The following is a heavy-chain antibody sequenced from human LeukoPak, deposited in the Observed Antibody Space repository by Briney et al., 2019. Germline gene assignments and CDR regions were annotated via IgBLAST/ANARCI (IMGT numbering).Heavy chain of an antibody. D-gene: IGHD5-18*01. CDR3: ASLNTAKDAFDI. J-gene: IGHJ3*02. CDR1: GYSISSGYY. CDR2: IYHSGST. V-gene: IGHV4-38-2*02. Sequence: SETLSLTCTVSGYSISSGYYWGWIRQPPGKGLEWIGSIYHSGSTYYNPSLKSRVTISVDTSKNQFSLKLSSVTAADTAVYYCASLNTAKDAFDIWGQGTMVTVSS.